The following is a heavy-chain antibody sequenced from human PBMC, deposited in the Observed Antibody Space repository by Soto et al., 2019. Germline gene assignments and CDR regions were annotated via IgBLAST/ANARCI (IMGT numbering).Heavy chain of an antibody. CDR2: INTDNGNA. V-gene: IGHV1-3*04. D-gene: IGHD3-16*01. CDR3: ERDWAPEVPSGAPHKDC. J-gene: IGHJ4*02. Sequence: QVQLVQSGAEVKKPGASVKVSCKASGFIFNTYAMHWVRQAPGHMLEWMGWINTDNGNAKYSQKFQDIGILTKDTSARTGYMQLRGLRSEYTSVYYCERDWAPEVPSGAPHKDCCDQGTLVTGSS. CDR1: GFIFNTYA.